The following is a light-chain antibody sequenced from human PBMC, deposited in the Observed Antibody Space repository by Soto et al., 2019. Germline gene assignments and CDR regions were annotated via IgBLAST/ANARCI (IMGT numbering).Light chain of an antibody. Sequence: QSVLTQPHSASGTPGQRVTMSCSGSSSNIGTNYVYWYQQLPGTAPKLLIYRNNQRPSGVPDRFSGSKSGTSASLAISGLRSEEEADYYCAAWYASLSALVFGGGTKLTVL. V-gene: IGLV1-47*01. CDR3: AAWYASLSALV. J-gene: IGLJ2*01. CDR2: RNN. CDR1: SSNIGTNY.